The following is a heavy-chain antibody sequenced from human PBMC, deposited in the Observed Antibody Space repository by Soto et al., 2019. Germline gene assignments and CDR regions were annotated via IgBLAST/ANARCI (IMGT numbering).Heavy chain of an antibody. CDR1: GYTFTGYY. CDR2: INPNSGGT. Sequence: ASVKVSCKASGYTFTGYYMHWVRQAPGQGLEWMGWINPNSGGTNYAQKFQGWVTMTRDTSISTAYMELSRLRSDDTAVYYCARQIDILTGYPPTIYYYYGMDVWGQGTTVTVS. CDR3: ARQIDILTGYPPTIYYYYGMDV. V-gene: IGHV1-2*04. D-gene: IGHD3-9*01. J-gene: IGHJ6*02.